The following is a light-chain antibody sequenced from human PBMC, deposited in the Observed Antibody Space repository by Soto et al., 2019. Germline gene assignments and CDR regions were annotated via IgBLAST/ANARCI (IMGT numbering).Light chain of an antibody. CDR2: GAS. CDR1: QSVTSNY. V-gene: IGKV3-20*01. Sequence: EIVLTQSPGTLSLSPGERATLSCRASQSVTSNYLAWYQQKPGQAPRLLIFGASIRDTGIPDRLSGRGSGTVFTLTISRLEPEDFAVYYCQQYGNSPGTFGPGTKVDIK. J-gene: IGKJ1*01. CDR3: QQYGNSPGT.